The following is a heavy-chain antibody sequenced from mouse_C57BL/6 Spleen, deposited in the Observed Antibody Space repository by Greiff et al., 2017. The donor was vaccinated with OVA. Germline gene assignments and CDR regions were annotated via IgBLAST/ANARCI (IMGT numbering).Heavy chain of an antibody. V-gene: IGHV1-39*01. Sequence: VQLKESGPELVKPGASVKISCKASGYSFTDYNMNWVKQSNGKSLEWIGVINPNYGTTSYNQKFKGKATLTVDQSSRTAYMQLNSLTSEDSAVYYCARLGFITTVVDYWYFDVWGTGTTVTVSS. D-gene: IGHD1-1*01. J-gene: IGHJ1*03. CDR3: ARLGFITTVVDYWYFDV. CDR1: GYSFTDYN. CDR2: INPNYGTT.